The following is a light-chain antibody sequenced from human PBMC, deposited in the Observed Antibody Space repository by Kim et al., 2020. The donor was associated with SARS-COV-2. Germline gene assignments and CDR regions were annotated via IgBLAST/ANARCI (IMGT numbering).Light chain of an antibody. CDR2: RAS. CDR1: HTITGSC. Sequence: LSPGELASHSCRASHTITGSCLAWYQQKPGQPPSLLIYRASRRAEGIPERFSASGFGTDFTLTVSRLEPEDFAVYYCQQCGSSLTFGGGTKVDIK. V-gene: IGKV3-20*01. J-gene: IGKJ4*01. CDR3: QQCGSSLT.